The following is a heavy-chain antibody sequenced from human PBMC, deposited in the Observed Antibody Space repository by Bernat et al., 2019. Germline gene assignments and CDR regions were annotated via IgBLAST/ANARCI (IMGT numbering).Heavy chain of an antibody. V-gene: IGHV4-39*01. CDR1: GGSISSSSYY. CDR2: IYYSGST. D-gene: IGHD3-3*01. Sequence: QLQLQESGPGLVKPSETLSLTCTVSGGSISSSSYYWGWIRQPPGKGLEWIGSIYYSGSTYYNPSLKSRVTISVDTSKNQFSLKVSSVTAADTAVYYCARTYYDFWSGYYPNNWFDPWGQGTLVTVSS. CDR3: ARTYYDFWSGYYPNNWFDP. J-gene: IGHJ5*02.